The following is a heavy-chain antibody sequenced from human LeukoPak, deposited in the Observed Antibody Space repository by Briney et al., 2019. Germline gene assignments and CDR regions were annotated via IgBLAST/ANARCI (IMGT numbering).Heavy chain of an antibody. CDR3: AKSDEYDSSGYYYTD. V-gene: IGHV3-30-3*02. D-gene: IGHD3-22*01. J-gene: IGHJ4*02. Sequence: GGSLRLSCAASGFTFSSYAMHWVRQAPGKGLEWVAVISYDGSNKYNADSVKGRFTISRDNSKNTLYLQMNSLRVEDTAVYYCAKSDEYDSSGYYYTDWGQGTLVTVSS. CDR1: GFTFSSYA. CDR2: ISYDGSNK.